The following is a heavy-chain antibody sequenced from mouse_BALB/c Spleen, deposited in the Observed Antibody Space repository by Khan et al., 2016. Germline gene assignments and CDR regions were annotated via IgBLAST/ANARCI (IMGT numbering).Heavy chain of an antibody. J-gene: IGHJ2*03. CDR2: IWAGGST. V-gene: IGHV2-9*02. Sequence: QVQLKESGPGLVAPSQTLSITCTVYGYSLTRYGVHWVRQPPGKGLEWLGLIWAGGSTNYNWALMSRLSIGIANSKTLGFLIMNSLPTDATALYYCARSKYHGRYWGQGTSTTVSS. CDR1: GYSLTRYG. CDR3: ARSKYHGRY. D-gene: IGHD1-1*01.